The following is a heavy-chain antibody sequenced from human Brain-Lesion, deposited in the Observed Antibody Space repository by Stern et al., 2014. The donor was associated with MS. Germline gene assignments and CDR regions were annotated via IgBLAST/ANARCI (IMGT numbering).Heavy chain of an antibody. J-gene: IGHJ5*01. Sequence: EVQLLESGGGLVQPGGSLRLSCAVSGFTFSNYWMHWVRQAPGKGLVWVSRVNNDGRRTSYADSVKGRFTMSRDNAKNTLYLQMNSLRVEDTAIYYCARGERWFDSWGQGTLVTVSS. CDR2: VNNDGRRT. D-gene: IGHD3-10*01. V-gene: IGHV3-74*02. CDR1: GFTFSNYW. CDR3: ARGERWFDS.